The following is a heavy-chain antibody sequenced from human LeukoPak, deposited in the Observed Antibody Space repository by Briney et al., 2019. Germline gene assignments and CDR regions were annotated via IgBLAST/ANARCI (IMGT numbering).Heavy chain of an antibody. J-gene: IGHJ6*03. D-gene: IGHD2-2*01. V-gene: IGHV1-8*03. CDR1: GYTFTSYD. Sequence: GASVKVSCKASGYTFTSYDINWVRQATGQGLEWMGWMNPNSGNTGYAQKFQGRVTITRNTSISTAYMELSSLRSEDTAVYYCARRGRNGFVVVPAATYYYYYMDAWGKGTTVTVSS. CDR3: ARRGRNGFVVVPAATYYYYYMDA. CDR2: MNPNSGNT.